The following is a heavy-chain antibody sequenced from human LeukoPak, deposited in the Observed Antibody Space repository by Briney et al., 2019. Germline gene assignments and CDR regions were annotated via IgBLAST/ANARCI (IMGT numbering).Heavy chain of an antibody. V-gene: IGHV4-38-2*02. Sequence: SETLSLTCTVSGYSITTNYYWAWIRQSPGTGLEWIGSVYHNGETYYNPSLKSRVIVSVDTSKNEFSLRLTSVTAADTAVYYCVTPRSWELSDMAVWGKGTTVIVSS. J-gene: IGHJ6*03. CDR2: VYHNGET. CDR3: VTPRSWELSDMAV. CDR1: GYSITTNYY. D-gene: IGHD1-26*01.